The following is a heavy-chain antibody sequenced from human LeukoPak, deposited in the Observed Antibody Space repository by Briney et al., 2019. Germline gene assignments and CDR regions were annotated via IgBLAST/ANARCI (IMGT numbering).Heavy chain of an antibody. CDR2: IYYSGST. CDR3: ARGSDYYYYGMDV. V-gene: IGHV4-61*08. CDR1: GGSISSGGYY. Sequence: PSETLSLTCAVSGGSISSGGYYWSWIRQPPGKGLEWIGYIYYSGSTNYNPSLKSRVTISVDTSKNQSSLKLSSVTAADTAVYYCARGSDYYYYGMDVWGQGTTVTVSS. J-gene: IGHJ6*02.